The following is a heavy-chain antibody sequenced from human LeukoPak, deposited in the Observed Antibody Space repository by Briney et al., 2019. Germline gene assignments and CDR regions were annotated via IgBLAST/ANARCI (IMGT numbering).Heavy chain of an antibody. CDR1: GFTFSSYS. Sequence: PGGSLRLSCAASGFTFSSYSMNWVCQAPGKGLEWVSYISSSGSTIYYADSVKGRFTISRDNAKNSLYLQMNSLRAEDTAVYYCARVWDYYDSSGYYYFDYWGQGTLVTVSS. D-gene: IGHD3-22*01. CDR2: ISSSGSTI. CDR3: ARVWDYYDSSGYYYFDY. V-gene: IGHV3-48*04. J-gene: IGHJ4*02.